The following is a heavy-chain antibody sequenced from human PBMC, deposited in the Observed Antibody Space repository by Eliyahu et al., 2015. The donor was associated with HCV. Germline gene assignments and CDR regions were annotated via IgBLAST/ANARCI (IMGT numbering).Heavy chain of an antibody. CDR2: IIPLFGTT. Sequence: QVQLVQSGAEVKKPGSSVKVSCKAXGGTFNIYXLMWVRQAPGQGLEWMGGIIPLFGTTNYAQNFQGRVTITADESTSTTYMELSGLKSEDTAMYYCARDPKYGDYLYYFDFWGQGTLVTVSS. V-gene: IGHV1-69*01. J-gene: IGHJ4*02. CDR3: ARDPKYGDYLYYFDF. CDR1: GGTFNIYX. D-gene: IGHD4-17*01.